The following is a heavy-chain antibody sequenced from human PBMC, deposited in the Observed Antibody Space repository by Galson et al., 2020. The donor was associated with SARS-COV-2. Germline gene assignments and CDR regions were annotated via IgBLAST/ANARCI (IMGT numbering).Heavy chain of an antibody. D-gene: IGHD5-18*01. CDR2: INTDGSST. Sequence: LSLTCAASGFTFSAYWMHWVRQVPGRGLVWVSRINTDGSSTTYADSVKGRFTIFRDNAKNTLYLQMNSLRAEDTAVYYCATEATAVVTWIDYWGQGTLVTVSS. CDR1: GFTFSAYW. CDR3: ATEATAVVTWIDY. J-gene: IGHJ4*02. V-gene: IGHV3-74*01.